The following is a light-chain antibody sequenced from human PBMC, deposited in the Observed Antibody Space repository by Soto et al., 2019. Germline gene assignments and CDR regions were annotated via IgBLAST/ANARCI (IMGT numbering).Light chain of an antibody. CDR2: GAS. CDR1: QSVTSSY. V-gene: IGKV3-20*01. CDR3: QQYGTSLSWT. J-gene: IGKJ1*01. Sequence: EIVLTQSPGTLSLSPGERATLSCRASQSVTSSYLTWYQQKPGQAPRLLTYGASSRAAGIPDRFSGSGSGTDFTLTINRLEPEDFALYYCQQYGTSLSWTFGQGTKVDSK.